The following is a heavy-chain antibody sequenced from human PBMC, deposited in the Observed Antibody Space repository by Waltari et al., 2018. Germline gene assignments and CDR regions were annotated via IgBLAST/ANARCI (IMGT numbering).Heavy chain of an antibody. D-gene: IGHD6-19*01. J-gene: IGHJ4*02. CDR3: ARDRYSSGADY. CDR1: GYTFSNYD. CDR2: MNPNSYNT. V-gene: IGHV1-8*03. Sequence: QVQLVQSGAEVQKPGASVKVSCKTSGYTFSNYDITWVRQATGRGLEWMGWMNPNSYNTGFGQGFRGRVTITADKSTSTAYMELSSLRSEDTAVYYCARDRYSSGADYWGQGTLVTVSS.